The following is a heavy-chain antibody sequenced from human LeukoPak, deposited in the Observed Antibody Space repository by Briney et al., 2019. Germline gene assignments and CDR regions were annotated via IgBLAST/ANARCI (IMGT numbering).Heavy chain of an antibody. D-gene: IGHD5-18*01. J-gene: IGHJ4*02. Sequence: SETLSLTCTVSGRSISSFYWSWIRQPPGQGLEWLGYIYSTGSTNYNPSLKSRVTISVDTSKNRFSLKLSSVTAADTAVYYCAITRGYSYGYLDYWGQGTLVTVSS. V-gene: IGHV4-59*08. CDR3: AITRGYSYGYLDY. CDR2: IYSTGST. CDR1: GRSISSFY.